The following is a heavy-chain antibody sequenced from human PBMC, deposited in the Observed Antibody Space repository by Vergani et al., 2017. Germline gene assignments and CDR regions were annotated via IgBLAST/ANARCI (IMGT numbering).Heavy chain of an antibody. CDR3: ARDRGDWRYSRYFYNYYMDG. CDR2: ISGSGGST. Sequence: EVQVVESGGGLVKPGGSLRLSCAASGFTFSSYAMSWVRQAPGKGLEWVSAISGSGGSTYYADSVKGRFTISRDNSKNTLYLQMNSLRVEDMAVYYCARDRGDWRYSRYFYNYYMDGGGKGTTVTVSS. V-gene: IGHV3-23*04. J-gene: IGHJ6*03. D-gene: IGHD2-8*02. CDR1: GFTFSSYA.